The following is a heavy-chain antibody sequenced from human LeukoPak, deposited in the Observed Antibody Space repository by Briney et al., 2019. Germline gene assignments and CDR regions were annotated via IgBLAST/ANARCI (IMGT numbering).Heavy chain of an antibody. Sequence: ASVKVSCKASGGTFSSYAISWVRQAPGQGLEWMGGIIPIFGTANYAQKFQGRVTITADESTGTAYMELSSLRSEDTAVYYCVNNINVDTAMELFDYWGQGTLVTVSS. D-gene: IGHD5-18*01. CDR1: GGTFSSYA. V-gene: IGHV1-69*01. J-gene: IGHJ4*02. CDR2: IIPIFGTA. CDR3: VNNINVDTAMELFDY.